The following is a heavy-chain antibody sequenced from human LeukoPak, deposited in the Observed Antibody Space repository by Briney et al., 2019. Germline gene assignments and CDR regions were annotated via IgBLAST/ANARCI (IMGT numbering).Heavy chain of an antibody. V-gene: IGHV1-2*04. D-gene: IGHD6-13*01. Sequence: APVKVSCKASGYTFTGYYMHWVRQAPGQGLEWMGWINPNSGGTNYAQKFQGWVTMTRDTSISTAYMELSRLRSDDTAVYYCAREAQQLVQGPHYYYYYGMDVWGQGTTVTVSS. CDR3: AREAQQLVQGPHYYYYYGMDV. J-gene: IGHJ6*02. CDR2: INPNSGGT. CDR1: GYTFTGYY.